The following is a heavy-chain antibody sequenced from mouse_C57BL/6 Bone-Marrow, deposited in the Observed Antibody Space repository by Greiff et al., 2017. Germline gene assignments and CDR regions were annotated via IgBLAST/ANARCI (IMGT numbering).Heavy chain of an antibody. V-gene: IGHV5-12*01. CDR2: ISNGGGST. CDR1: GFTFSDYY. Sequence: EVKLVESGGGLVQPGGSLKLSCAASGFTFSDYYMYWVRQTPETRLEWVAYISNGGGSTYYPDTVKGRFTISRDNAKNTLYLQMSRLKSEDTAMYYCARQGIVTTKFAYWGQGTLVTVSA. D-gene: IGHD2-5*01. CDR3: ARQGIVTTKFAY. J-gene: IGHJ3*01.